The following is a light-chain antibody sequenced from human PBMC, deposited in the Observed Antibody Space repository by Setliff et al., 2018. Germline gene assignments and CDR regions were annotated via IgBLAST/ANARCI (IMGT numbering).Light chain of an antibody. V-gene: IGLV2-14*01. CDR1: GSDVGAYKF. CDR3: SSYTSSSTRV. Sequence: QSVLTQPASVSGSPGQSIAVSCTGSGSDVGAYKFVSWYQQRPGKAPRLMIYDVSNRPSGVSDRFSGSKSGNTASLTISGLQAEDEADYYCSSYTSSSTRVFGTGTKGTV. CDR2: DVS. J-gene: IGLJ1*01.